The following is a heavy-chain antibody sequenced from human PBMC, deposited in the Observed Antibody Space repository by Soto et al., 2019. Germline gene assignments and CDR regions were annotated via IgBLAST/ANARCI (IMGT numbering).Heavy chain of an antibody. D-gene: IGHD3-10*01. Sequence: SETLSLTCTVSGGSISSSSYYWGWIRQPPGKGLEWIGSIYYSGSTYYNPSLKSRVTISVDTSKNQFSLKLSSVTAADTAVYYCASYYYGSGSYYNPHNWFDPWGQGTLVTVSS. CDR3: ASYYYGSGSYYNPHNWFDP. CDR2: IYYSGST. J-gene: IGHJ5*02. CDR1: GGSISSSSYY. V-gene: IGHV4-39*01.